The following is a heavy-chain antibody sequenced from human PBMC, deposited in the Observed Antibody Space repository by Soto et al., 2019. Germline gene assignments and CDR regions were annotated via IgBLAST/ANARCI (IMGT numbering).Heavy chain of an antibody. J-gene: IGHJ3*02. CDR3: ARDPYYYDSSGYYRLDAFDI. D-gene: IGHD3-22*01. V-gene: IGHV1-18*01. CDR2: ISAYNGNT. CDR1: GYTFTSYG. Sequence: GASVKVSCKASGYTFTSYGISWVRQAPGQGLEWMGWISAYNGNTNYAQKLQGRVTMTTDTSTSTAYMELRSLRSDDTAVYYCARDPYYYDSSGYYRLDAFDIWGQGTMVTVSS.